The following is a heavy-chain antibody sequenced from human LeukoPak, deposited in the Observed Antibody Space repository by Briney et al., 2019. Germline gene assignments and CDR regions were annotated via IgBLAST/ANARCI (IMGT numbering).Heavy chain of an antibody. CDR3: ARDPYSGNYGNYYYYYMDV. CDR2: ISYDGSNK. Sequence: GGSLRLSCAASGFTFSSYGMHWVRQAPGKGLEWVAVISYDGSNKYYADSVKGRFTISRDNSKNTLYLQMNSLGPEDTAVYYCARDPYSGNYGNYYYYYMDVWGKGTTVTISS. CDR1: GFTFSSYG. V-gene: IGHV3-30*03. J-gene: IGHJ6*03. D-gene: IGHD1-26*01.